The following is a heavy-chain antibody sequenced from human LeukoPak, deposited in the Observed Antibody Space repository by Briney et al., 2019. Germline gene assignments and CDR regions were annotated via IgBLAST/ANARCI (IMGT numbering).Heavy chain of an antibody. CDR3: ARVGLHSGSYYWFDP. V-gene: IGHV4-30-4*08. J-gene: IGHJ5*02. CDR2: IYYTGNN. D-gene: IGHD1-26*01. Sequence: SETLSLTCTVSGYSISSGDYYWSWIRQPPGKGLEWIGYIYYTGNNYYNPSLKSRVTISADTSKNQFSLKLTSVTAADTAVYYCARVGLHSGSYYWFDPWGQGTLVTVSS. CDR1: GYSISSGDYY.